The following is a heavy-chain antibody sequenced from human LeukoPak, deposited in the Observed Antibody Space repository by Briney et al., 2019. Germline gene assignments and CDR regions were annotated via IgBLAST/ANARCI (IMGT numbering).Heavy chain of an antibody. V-gene: IGHV3-48*04. CDR2: ISSSGSLI. CDR3: TRDRPSSGWNDY. Sequence: GGSLRLSCAASGFTFSSYSMNWVRQAPGKGLEWVSHISSSGSLIYYSDSVKGRFTISRNNAKNSLYLQMNSLRAEDTAVYYCTRDRPSSGWNDYWGQGTLVTVSS. D-gene: IGHD6-19*01. J-gene: IGHJ4*02. CDR1: GFTFSSYS.